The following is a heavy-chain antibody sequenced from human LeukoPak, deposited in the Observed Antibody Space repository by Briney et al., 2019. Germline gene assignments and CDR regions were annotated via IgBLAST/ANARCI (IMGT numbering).Heavy chain of an antibody. V-gene: IGHV4-34*01. CDR2: INHSGST. J-gene: IGHJ6*03. D-gene: IGHD2-8*01. CDR1: GGSFSGYY. CDR3: ARARMVYAFYYYYYMDV. Sequence: SETLSLTFAVYGGSFSGYYCSWIRQPPGKGLEWIGEINHSGSTNYNPSLKSRVTISVDTSKNQFSLKLSSVTAADTAVYHCARARMVYAFYYYYYMDVWGKGTTVTVSS.